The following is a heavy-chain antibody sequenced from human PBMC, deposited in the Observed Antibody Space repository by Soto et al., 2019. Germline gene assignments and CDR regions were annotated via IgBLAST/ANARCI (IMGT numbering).Heavy chain of an antibody. CDR3: ARGGGVYYDSSGHFDY. V-gene: IGHV1-46*01. J-gene: IGHJ4*02. CDR1: GYTFTSYY. D-gene: IGHD3-22*01. CDR2: INPSGGST. Sequence: ASVKVSCKASGYTFTSYYMHWVRQAPGQGLEWMGIINPSGGSTSYAQKFQGRVTMTRDTSTSTVYMELSSLRSEDTAVYYCARGGGVYYDSSGHFDYWGQGTLVTVSS.